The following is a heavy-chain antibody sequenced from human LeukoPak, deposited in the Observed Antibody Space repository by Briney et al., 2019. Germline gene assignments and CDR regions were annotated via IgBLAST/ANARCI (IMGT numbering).Heavy chain of an antibody. J-gene: IGHJ4*02. V-gene: IGHV3-74*01. CDR3: AKSTAKTYYYDSSGYRYFDY. Sequence: GGSLRLSCAASGFTFSSYWMYWVRRVPGKGLVWVSRINTDGTTTNYADSVQGRFTVSRDNAKSTLYLQMNSLRAEDTAVYYCAKSTAKTYYYDSSGYRYFDYWGQGALVTVSS. D-gene: IGHD3-22*01. CDR1: GFTFSSYW. CDR2: INTDGTTT.